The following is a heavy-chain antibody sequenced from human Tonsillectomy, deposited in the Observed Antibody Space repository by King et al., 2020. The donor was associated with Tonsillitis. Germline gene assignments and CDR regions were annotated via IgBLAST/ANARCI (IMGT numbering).Heavy chain of an antibody. CDR3: ARDLGDGYNLGLFDY. CDR2: TSRSSTYI. Sequence: VQLVESGGGLVKPGGSLRLSCAASGFIFNTYSMNWVRQAPGKGLEWVASTSRSSTYINYADSVKGRFTISRDNAKESLYLQMNSLRAEDTAVYYCARDLGDGYNLGLFDYGGQGTLVSVSS. D-gene: IGHD5-24*01. J-gene: IGHJ4*02. CDR1: GFIFNTYS. V-gene: IGHV3-21*01.